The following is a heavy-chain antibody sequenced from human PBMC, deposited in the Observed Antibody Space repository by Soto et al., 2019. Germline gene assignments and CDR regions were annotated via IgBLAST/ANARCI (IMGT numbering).Heavy chain of an antibody. CDR1: GFPFSSYW. V-gene: IGHV3-7*01. J-gene: IGHJ5*02. D-gene: IGHD3-9*01. CDR2: IKEDGSDK. Sequence: EVHLVDSGGGLVQPGGSLRLSCVASGFPFSSYWMSWVRQAPGKGLEWVANIKEDGSDKYYVDSVKGRFTISRDNAKNSLYLQRNSLRVEDTAVYYCVGVSLTGSWGQGTLVAVSS. CDR3: VGVSLTGS.